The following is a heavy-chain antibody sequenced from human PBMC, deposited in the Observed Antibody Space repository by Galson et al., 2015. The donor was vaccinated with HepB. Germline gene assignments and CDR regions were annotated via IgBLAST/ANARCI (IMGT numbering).Heavy chain of an antibody. CDR1: GFTFSSYA. CDR3: ARGSQSPYVWGTEGAFDI. J-gene: IGHJ3*02. V-gene: IGHV3-30*14. CDR2: ISYDGSNK. D-gene: IGHD3-16*01. Sequence: SLRLSCAASGFTFSSYAMHWVRQAPGKGLEWVAVISYDGSNKYYADSVKGRFTISRDNSKNTLYLQMNSLRAEDTAVYYCARGSQSPYVWGTEGAFDIWGQGTMVTVSS.